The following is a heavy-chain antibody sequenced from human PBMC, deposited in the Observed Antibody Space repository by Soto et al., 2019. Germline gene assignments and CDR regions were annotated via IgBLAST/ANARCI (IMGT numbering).Heavy chain of an antibody. Sequence: SCKASGYTFTSYAMHWVRQAPGKGLEWVAVISYDGSNKYYADSVKGRFTISRDNSKNTLYLQMNSLRAEDTAVYYCARERLAVAGLYYFDYWGQGTLVTVSS. CDR1: GYTFTSYA. CDR3: ARERLAVAGLYYFDY. D-gene: IGHD6-19*01. V-gene: IGHV3-30-3*01. CDR2: ISYDGSNK. J-gene: IGHJ4*02.